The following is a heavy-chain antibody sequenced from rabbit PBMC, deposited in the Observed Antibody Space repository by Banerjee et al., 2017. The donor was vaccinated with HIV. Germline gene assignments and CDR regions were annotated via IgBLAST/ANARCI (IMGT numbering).Heavy chain of an antibody. Sequence: QEQLVESGGGLVQPEGSLTLTCKASGSDISSNAMCWVRQAPGKGLELIACIYTGSGSALYVSWAKGRFTISKTSSTTVTLQMTSLTAADTATYFCASGYSDVYFNLWGPGTLVTVS. CDR2: IYTGSGSA. V-gene: IGHV1S45*01. D-gene: IGHD1-1*01. CDR3: ASGYSDVYFNL. CDR1: GSDISSNA. J-gene: IGHJ4*01.